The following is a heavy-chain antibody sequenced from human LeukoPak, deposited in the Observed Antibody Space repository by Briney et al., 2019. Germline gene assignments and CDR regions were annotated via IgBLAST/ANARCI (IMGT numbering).Heavy chain of an antibody. CDR1: GGTFSSYA. CDR3: ARDRYDILTGYYKDAYFDY. Sequence: SVKVSCKASGGTFSSYAISWVRQAPGQGLEWMGRIIPIFGTANYAQKFRGRVTITTDESTSTAYMELSSLRSEDTAVYYCARDRYDILTGYYKDAYFDYWGQGTLVTVSS. CDR2: IIPIFGTA. V-gene: IGHV1-69*05. J-gene: IGHJ4*02. D-gene: IGHD3-9*01.